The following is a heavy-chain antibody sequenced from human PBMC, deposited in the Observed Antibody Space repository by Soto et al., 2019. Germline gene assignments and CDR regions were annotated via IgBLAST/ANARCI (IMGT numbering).Heavy chain of an antibody. J-gene: IGHJ4*02. Sequence: GGSLRLSCTASGFTFSSYGMSWVRQAPGKGLEWVSAISGTGDTTYYADSVKGRFTISRDNSKNTMFLQMNSLRADDTAVYYCAKLIVATGTGYWGQGTLVTVSS. CDR3: AKLIVATGTGY. D-gene: IGHD6-13*01. CDR2: ISGTGDTT. CDR1: GFTFSSYG. V-gene: IGHV3-23*01.